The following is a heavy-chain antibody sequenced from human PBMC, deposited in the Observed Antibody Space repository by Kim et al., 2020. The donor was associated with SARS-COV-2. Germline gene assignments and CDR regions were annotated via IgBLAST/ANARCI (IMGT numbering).Heavy chain of an antibody. CDR2: ISSDGSNK. D-gene: IGHD6-13*01. J-gene: IGHJ6*02. V-gene: IGHV3-33*06. CDR1: GFTFSSYG. CDR3: AKDQSLAAPSTHHYYGMDV. Sequence: GGSLRLSCAASGFTFSSYGMQWVRQAPGKGLQWVTLISSDGSNKYYAESVKGRFTISRDNSKNTLYLQMSSLRAEDTAVYYCAKDQSLAAPSTHHYYGMDVWGQGTTVTVSS.